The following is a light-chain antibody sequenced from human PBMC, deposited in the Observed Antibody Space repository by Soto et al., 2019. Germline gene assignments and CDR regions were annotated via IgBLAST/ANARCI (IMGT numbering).Light chain of an antibody. J-gene: IGKJ1*01. CDR3: QQYNNWPWT. V-gene: IGKV3-15*01. Sequence: EIVMTQYPATLSVSPGERATLSCRASQSVSSNLAWYQQKPGQVPRLLIYGASTRATTIPDSFSGSGSGTEFILTISSLQSEDFAVYYCQQYNNWPWTFGQGTKVDIK. CDR1: QSVSSN. CDR2: GAS.